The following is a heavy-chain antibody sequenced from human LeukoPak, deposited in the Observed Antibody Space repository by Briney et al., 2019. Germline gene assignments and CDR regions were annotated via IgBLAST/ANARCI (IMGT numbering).Heavy chain of an antibody. J-gene: IGHJ4*02. V-gene: IGHV1-18*01. D-gene: IGHD3/OR15-3a*01. CDR3: ARFERWTGTVYLDY. CDR1: GYSFTSYG. CDR2: ISAYNGNT. Sequence: ASVKVSCKASGYSFTSYGISWVRQAPGQGLEWMGWISAYNGNTNYAQKLQGRVTMTTDISTSTAYMELRSLRSDDTAVYYCARFERWTGTVYLDYWGQGTLVTVSS.